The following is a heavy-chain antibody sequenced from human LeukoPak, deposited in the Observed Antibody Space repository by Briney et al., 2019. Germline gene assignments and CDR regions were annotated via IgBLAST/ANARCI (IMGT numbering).Heavy chain of an antibody. D-gene: IGHD1-1*01. J-gene: IGHJ4*02. CDR3: ARCTTGRTFGSLREIKRSREIDY. CDR1: GFTFTEHW. Sequence: GGSLRLSCIASGFTFTEHWMSWVRQAPGKGLEWVANINQHGSEQFYVDSVEGRFTISRDNAKNSLYLQMNSLRVEDTAVYYCARCTTGRTFGSLREIKRSREIDYWGQGTLVTVSS. CDR2: INQHGSEQ. V-gene: IGHV3-7*01.